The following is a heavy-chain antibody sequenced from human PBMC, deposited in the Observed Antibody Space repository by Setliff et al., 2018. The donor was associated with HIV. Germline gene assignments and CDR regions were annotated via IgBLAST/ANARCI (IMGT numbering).Heavy chain of an antibody. CDR1: NGSFSGYY. Sequence: SETLSLTCAVYNGSFSGYYWTWIRQPPGKGLEWIGEIYHSGSTNYNASLKSRVTISIDKSKSQFSLNLNSVTAADTAVYYCAKERYDSSGYSIDHYGMDVWGQGTTVTVSS. J-gene: IGHJ6*02. V-gene: IGHV4-34*01. CDR2: IYHSGST. CDR3: AKERYDSSGYSIDHYGMDV. D-gene: IGHD3-22*01.